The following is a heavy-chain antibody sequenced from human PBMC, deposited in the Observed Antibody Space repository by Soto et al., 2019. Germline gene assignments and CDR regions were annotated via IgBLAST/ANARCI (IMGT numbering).Heavy chain of an antibody. V-gene: IGHV3-21*01. CDR1: GFPFSSYS. CDR2: ISSSSSYI. CDR3: ARDRVNNWNYGRASMDV. D-gene: IGHD1-7*01. J-gene: IGHJ6*02. Sequence: PGWSLRVSSAASGFPFSSYSMNWVRQATGKGLEWVSSISSSSSYIYYADSVKGRFTISRDNAKNSLYLQMNSLRAEDTAVYYCARDRVNNWNYGRASMDVWGQRTTVTGSS.